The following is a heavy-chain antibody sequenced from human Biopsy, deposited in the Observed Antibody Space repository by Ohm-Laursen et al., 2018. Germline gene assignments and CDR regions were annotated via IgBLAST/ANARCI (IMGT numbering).Heavy chain of an antibody. CDR2: INHSGRT. V-gene: IGHV4-34*01. CDR1: GGSMSDHY. CDR3: VRGVDYYDPYHYYALDV. J-gene: IGHJ6*02. D-gene: IGHD3-22*01. Sequence: SETLSLTCTVSGGSMSDHYWSWIRQTPGKGLEWIGEINHSGRTNYNPSLKSRVTISVDTSKNQFSLKVRSVTAADTAVYYCVRGVDYYDPYHYYALDVWGQGTTVTVSS.